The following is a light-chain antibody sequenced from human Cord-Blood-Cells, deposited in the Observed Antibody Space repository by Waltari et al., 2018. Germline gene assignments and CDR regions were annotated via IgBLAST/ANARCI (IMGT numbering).Light chain of an antibody. J-gene: IGKJ4*01. V-gene: IGKV3-15*01. Sequence: RATLSCRASQSVSSNLAWYQQKPVQAPRLLIYGASTRATGIPARFSGSGSGTEFTLTISSLQSEDFAVYYCQQYNNWPLTFGGGTKVEIK. CDR1: QSVSSN. CDR2: GAS. CDR3: QQYNNWPLT.